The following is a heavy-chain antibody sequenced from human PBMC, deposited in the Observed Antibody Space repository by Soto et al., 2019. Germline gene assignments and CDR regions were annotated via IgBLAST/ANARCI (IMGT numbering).Heavy chain of an antibody. CDR2: IYYSGST. D-gene: IGHD3-22*01. V-gene: IGHV4-39*01. J-gene: IGHJ4*02. CDR3: ARTAGDSTGYYHRFEY. CDR1: GGSISTNNYY. Sequence: PSETLSLTCTVSGGSISTNNYYWGWIRQAPGKGLEWIGSIYYSGSTHYNPSLKSRVTISVDTSKDQFSLELSSVTAADTAVYYCARTAGDSTGYYHRFEYWGQGTLVTVSS.